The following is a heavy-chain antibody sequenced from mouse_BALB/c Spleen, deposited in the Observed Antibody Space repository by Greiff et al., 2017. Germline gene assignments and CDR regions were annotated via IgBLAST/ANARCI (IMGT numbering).Heavy chain of an antibody. CDR3: ARWLLRGYAMDY. CDR2: IDPFNGGT. V-gene: IGHV1S135*01. Sequence: VQLQQSGPELMKPGASVKISCKASGYSFTSYYMHWVKQSHGKSLEWIGYIDPFNGGTSYNQKFKGKATLTVDKSSSTAYMHLSSLTSEDSAVYYCARWLLRGYAMDYWGQGTSVTVSS. CDR1: GYSFTSYY. D-gene: IGHD2-3*01. J-gene: IGHJ4*01.